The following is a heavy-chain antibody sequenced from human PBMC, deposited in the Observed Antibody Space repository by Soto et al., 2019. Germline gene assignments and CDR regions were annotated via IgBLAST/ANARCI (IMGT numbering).Heavy chain of an antibody. CDR3: ARGVIVNSYVFDY. J-gene: IGHJ4*02. V-gene: IGHV1-69*13. CDR1: GGTFSSYA. CDR2: IIPILGTA. Sequence: VASVKVSCKASGGTFSSYAISWVRQAPGQGLEWMGGIIPILGTANYAQKFQGRVTITADESTSTAYMELSSLRSEDTAVYYCARGVIVNSYVFDYWGQGTLVTVSS. D-gene: IGHD3-16*02.